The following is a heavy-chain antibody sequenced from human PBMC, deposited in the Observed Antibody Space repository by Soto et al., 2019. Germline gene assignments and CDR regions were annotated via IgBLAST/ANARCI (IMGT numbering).Heavy chain of an antibody. V-gene: IGHV4-31*03. Sequence: QVQLQESGPGLVKPSPTLSLTCTVSGDSVSSGGAYWSWLRQHPGKGLEWIGYIYYSGSANYTPSLKRRLTISLDTSQNQVSLRLSSVIAADTAVYYCARLKSLYYKIISSSLDYWGRGTLVTVSS. D-gene: IGHD3-10*01. CDR2: IYYSGSA. CDR3: ARLKSLYYKIISSSLDY. J-gene: IGHJ4*02. CDR1: GDSVSSGGAY.